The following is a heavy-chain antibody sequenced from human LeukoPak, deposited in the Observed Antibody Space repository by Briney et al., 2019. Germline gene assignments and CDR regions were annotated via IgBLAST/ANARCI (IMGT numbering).Heavy chain of an antibody. CDR2: ISYDGSKK. CDR3: AKEGDTYYDFWSGYAMDN. Sequence: RPGGSLRLSCAASGFTFSRYWMTWVRQAPGKGLEWVAVISYDGSKKYYADSVKGRFTISRDNSKNTLYLQMNSLRAEDTAVYYCAKEGDTYYDFWSGYAMDNWGQGTLVTVSS. V-gene: IGHV3-30*18. D-gene: IGHD3-3*01. J-gene: IGHJ4*02. CDR1: GFTFSRYW.